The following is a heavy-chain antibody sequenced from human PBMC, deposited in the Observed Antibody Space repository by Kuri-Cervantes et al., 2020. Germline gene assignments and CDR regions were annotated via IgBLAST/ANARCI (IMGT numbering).Heavy chain of an antibody. J-gene: IGHJ6*02. CDR3: ARDVSSWYGMDYYYGMDV. CDR2: ISGSGGST. V-gene: IGHV3-23*01. D-gene: IGHD6-13*01. CDR1: GFTFSSYT. Sequence: GESLKISCAASGFTFSSYTMSWVRQAPGKGLEWVSAISGSGGSTYYADSVKGRFTISRDNSKNTLYLQMNSLRAEDTAVYYCARDVSSWYGMDYYYGMDVWGQGTTVTVSS.